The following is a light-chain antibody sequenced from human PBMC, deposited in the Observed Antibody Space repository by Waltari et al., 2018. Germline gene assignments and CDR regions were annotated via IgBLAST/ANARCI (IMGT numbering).Light chain of an antibody. CDR1: QSVSKY. CDR3: QNHERLPAT. Sequence: EVVLTQSPGTLSLSPGERAPLSCRASQSVSKYLAWYQQRPGQAPRLLIYAASTRATGVPDRFSGSGCGTYFSLTISRLEPEDFAVYYCQNHERLPATFGQGTKVEIK. V-gene: IGKV3-20*01. J-gene: IGKJ1*01. CDR2: AAS.